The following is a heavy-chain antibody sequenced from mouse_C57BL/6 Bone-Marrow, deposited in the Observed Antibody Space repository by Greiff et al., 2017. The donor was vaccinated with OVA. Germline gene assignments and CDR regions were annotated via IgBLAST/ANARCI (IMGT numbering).Heavy chain of an antibody. CDR1: GFNIKDDY. CDR2: IDPENGDT. D-gene: IGHD2-1*01. CDR3: TSYGNFDY. Sequence: EVQLQQSGAELVRPGASVKLSCTASGFNIKDDYMHWVKQSPEQGLAWIGWIDPENGDTEYDSQFLGKATITADTSSNTAYLQLSSLTSEDTAVYYCTSYGNFDYWGQGTTLTVSS. V-gene: IGHV14-4*01. J-gene: IGHJ2*01.